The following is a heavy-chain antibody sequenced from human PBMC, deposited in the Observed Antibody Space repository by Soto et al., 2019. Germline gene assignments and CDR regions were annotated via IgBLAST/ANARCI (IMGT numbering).Heavy chain of an antibody. V-gene: IGHV1-3*01. D-gene: IGHD2-8*02. CDR2: INPDNGKT. Sequence: QVQLVQSGAEVRKPGASVNISCRASGFTFSDHLINWVRQVPGQSLEWMGWINPDNGKTKYSQTFQGRVTISRHSSASIVYVEVSDLPSEDTAVFYCARDILSVGPRANDAFDVWGQGTMVTVSS. CDR3: ARDILSVGPRANDAFDV. CDR1: GFTFSDHL. J-gene: IGHJ3*01.